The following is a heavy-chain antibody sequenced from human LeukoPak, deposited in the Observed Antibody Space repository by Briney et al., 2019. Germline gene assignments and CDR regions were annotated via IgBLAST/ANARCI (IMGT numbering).Heavy chain of an antibody. V-gene: IGHV1-69*06. J-gene: IGHJ6*02. CDR1: GGTFSIYA. CDR3: ATPFSNFSPNHYYYYGMDV. Sequence: GSSVKVSCKASGGTFSIYAISWVRQAPGQGLEWMGGIIPIFGTANYAQKFQGRVTMTEDTSTDTAYMELSSLRSEDTAVYYCATPFSNFSPNHYYYYGMDVWGQGTTVTVSS. CDR2: IIPIFGTA. D-gene: IGHD2/OR15-2a*01.